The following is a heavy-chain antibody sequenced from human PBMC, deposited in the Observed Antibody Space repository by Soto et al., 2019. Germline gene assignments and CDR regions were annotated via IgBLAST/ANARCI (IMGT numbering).Heavy chain of an antibody. CDR1: GYTFTSYG. V-gene: IGHV1-18*01. Sequence: QVQLVQSGAEVKEPGASVKVSCKASGYTFTSYGINWVRQAPGQGLEWMGWISAYNGNTNYAQDLQGRVTMTTDTSTRTAYMELRSLTSDDTAVYYCAREPIQLERRSCFDPWGQGTLVTVSS. J-gene: IGHJ5*02. D-gene: IGHD1-1*01. CDR3: AREPIQLERRSCFDP. CDR2: ISAYNGNT.